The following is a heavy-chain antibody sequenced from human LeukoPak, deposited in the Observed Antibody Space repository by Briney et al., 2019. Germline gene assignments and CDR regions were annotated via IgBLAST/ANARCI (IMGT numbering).Heavy chain of an antibody. CDR2: IYHSGST. D-gene: IGHD3-16*02. J-gene: IGHJ4*02. V-gene: IGHV4-4*02. CDR1: GGSISSSNW. Sequence: SETLSLTCAVSGGSISSSNWWSWVRQPPGKGLEWIGSIYHSGSTYYSPSLKSRVSISIDTSKNQFSLKLTSVTAADTAVYFCARADYVPGTYRHNFDYWGQGTLVTVSS. CDR3: ARADYVPGTYRHNFDY.